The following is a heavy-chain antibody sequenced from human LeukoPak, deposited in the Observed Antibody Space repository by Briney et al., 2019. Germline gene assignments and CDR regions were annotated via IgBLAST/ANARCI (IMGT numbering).Heavy chain of an antibody. CDR3: ARRRAPDV. V-gene: IGHV4-59*08. CDR1: GGSFSGYY. CDR2: IYYSGST. J-gene: IGHJ6*02. Sequence: SETLSLTCAVYGGSFSGYYWSWIRQPPGKGLEWIGYIYYSGSTNYNPSLKSRVTISVDTSKNQFSLKLSSVTAADTAVYYCARRRAPDVWGQGTTVTVSS.